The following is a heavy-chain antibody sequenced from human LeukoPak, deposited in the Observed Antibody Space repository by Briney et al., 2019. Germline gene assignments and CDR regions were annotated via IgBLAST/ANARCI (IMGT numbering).Heavy chain of an antibody. CDR1: GFTFSSYA. J-gene: IGHJ5*02. CDR2: ISGSGGST. D-gene: IGHD6-19*01. V-gene: IGHV3-23*01. Sequence: GGSPRLSCAASGFTFSSYAMSWVRQAPGKGLEWVSAISGSGGSTYYADSVKGRFTISRDNSKNTLYLQVNSLRAEDTAVYYCAKAMGGFIAVSGATWGQGTLVTVSS. CDR3: AKAMGGFIAVSGAT.